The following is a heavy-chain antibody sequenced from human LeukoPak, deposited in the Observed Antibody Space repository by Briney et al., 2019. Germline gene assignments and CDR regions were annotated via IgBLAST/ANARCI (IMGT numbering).Heavy chain of an antibody. V-gene: IGHV1-69*01. CDR3: ARVHKLLGIAVAGPVDY. CDR2: IIPIFGTA. CDR1: GGTFSSYA. Sequence: GSSVKVSCKASGGTFSSYAISWVRQAPGQGLEWMGGIIPIFGTANYAQEFQGRVTITADESTSTAYMELSSLRSEDTAVYYCARVHKLLGIAVAGPVDYWGQGTLVTVSS. J-gene: IGHJ4*02. D-gene: IGHD6-19*01.